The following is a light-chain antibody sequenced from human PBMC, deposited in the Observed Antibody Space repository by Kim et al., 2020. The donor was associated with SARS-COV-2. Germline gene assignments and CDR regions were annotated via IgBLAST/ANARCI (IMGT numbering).Light chain of an antibody. CDR1: ALPKPY. V-gene: IGLV3-25*03. CDR3: QSADSSGTGV. CDR2: KDS. Sequence: SYELTQPPSASVYPGQTARITCSVDALPKPYAYWYQQKPGQAPVLVIYKDSERPSGIPERFSVSSSGTTVTLTISGVQAEDEADYYCQSADSSGTGVFGGGTQLAVL. J-gene: IGLJ3*02.